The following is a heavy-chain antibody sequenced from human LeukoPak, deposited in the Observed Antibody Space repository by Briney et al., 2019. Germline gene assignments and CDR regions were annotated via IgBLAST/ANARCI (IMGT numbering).Heavy chain of an antibody. CDR1: GFTFSSYS. CDR3: AREAYSYESSGRSKYDYYYYYYMDV. V-gene: IGHV3-48*01. J-gene: IGHJ6*03. Sequence: PGGSLRLSCAASGFTFSSYSMNWVRQAPGKGLEWVSYISSSSSTIYYADSVKGRFTISRDNAKNSLYLQMNSLRAEDTAVYYCAREAYSYESSGRSKYDYYYYYYMDVWGKGTTVTVSS. D-gene: IGHD3-22*01. CDR2: ISSSSSTI.